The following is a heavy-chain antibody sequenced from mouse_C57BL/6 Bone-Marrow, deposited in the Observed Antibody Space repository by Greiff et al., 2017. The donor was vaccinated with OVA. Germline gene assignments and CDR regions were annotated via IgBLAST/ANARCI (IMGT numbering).Heavy chain of an antibody. D-gene: IGHD4-1*02. J-gene: IGHJ4*01. CDR1: GYSITSGYY. CDR2: ISYDGSN. Sequence: VQLKESGPGLVKPSQSLSLTCSVTGYSITSGYYWNWIRQFPGNKLEWMGYISYDGSNNYNPSLKNRISITRDTSKNQFFLKLNSVTTEDTATYYCARIQLGPDYAMDYWGQGTSVTVSS. V-gene: IGHV3-6*01. CDR3: ARIQLGPDYAMDY.